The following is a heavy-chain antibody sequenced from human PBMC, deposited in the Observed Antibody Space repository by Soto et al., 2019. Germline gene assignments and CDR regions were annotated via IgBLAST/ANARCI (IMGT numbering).Heavy chain of an antibody. CDR3: ARLRLTMVRAFGD. J-gene: IGHJ4*02. V-gene: IGHV4-39*01. CDR2: VHYSGST. CDR1: GGSISSRTHY. Sequence: PSETLSLTCSVSGGSISSRTHYWGWIRQPPGKGLEWIGSVHYSGSTSYNPPLKSRVTISVDTSKRQFSLKLSSVTAADTAVYYCARLRLTMVRAFGDWGQGTLVTVSS. D-gene: IGHD3-10*01.